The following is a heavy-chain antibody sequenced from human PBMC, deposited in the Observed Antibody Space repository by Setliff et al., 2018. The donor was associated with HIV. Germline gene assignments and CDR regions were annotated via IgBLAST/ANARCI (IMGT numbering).Heavy chain of an antibody. CDR2: IYYSGSV. Sequence: PSETLSLTCTISGGSFGVYRWSWIRQSAGRGLEWIGYIYYSGSVYYNPSLKSRLTISVDTSKNQFSVKLNSVTAADTAVYYCARSKISGSNHETYGFDVWGQGTTVTSP. J-gene: IGHJ6*02. V-gene: IGHV4-59*06. D-gene: IGHD1-26*01. CDR3: ARSKISGSNHETYGFDV. CDR1: GGSFGVYR.